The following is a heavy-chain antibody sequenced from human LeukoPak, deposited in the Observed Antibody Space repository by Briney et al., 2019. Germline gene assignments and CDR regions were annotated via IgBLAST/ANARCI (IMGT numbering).Heavy chain of an antibody. CDR1: GGSISSYY. CDR2: IYHSGST. J-gene: IGHJ4*02. CDR3: AGYGDFFDY. D-gene: IGHD4-17*01. V-gene: IGHV4-59*01. Sequence: SETLSLTCTVSGGSISSYYWSWIRQPPGKGLEWIGYIYHSGSTNYNPSLKSRVTISVDTSKNQFSLKLSSVTAADTAVYYCAGYGDFFDYWGQGTLVTVSS.